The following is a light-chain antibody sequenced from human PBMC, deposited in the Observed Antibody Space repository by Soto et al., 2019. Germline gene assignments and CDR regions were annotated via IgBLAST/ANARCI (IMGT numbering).Light chain of an antibody. CDR2: DVS. V-gene: IGLV2-14*01. J-gene: IGLJ2*01. Sequence: QSALTQPASVSGSPGQSITISCTGTSSDVGGYNYVSWYQQHRGKAPKLMIYDVSNRPSGVSNRFSGSKSGNTASLTISGLQAEDEADYYCSSYTSSSKGVFGGGTKLTVL. CDR1: SSDVGGYNY. CDR3: SSYTSSSKGV.